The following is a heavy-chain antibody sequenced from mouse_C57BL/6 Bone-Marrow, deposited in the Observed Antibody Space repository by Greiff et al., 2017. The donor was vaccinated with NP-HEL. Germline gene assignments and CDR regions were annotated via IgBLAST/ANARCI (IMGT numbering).Heavy chain of an antibody. J-gene: IGHJ4*01. CDR1: GYTFTTYP. CDR3: ATYHSNHVGAMDY. D-gene: IGHD2-5*01. CDR2: FHPYNDDT. Sequence: VQLQESGAELVKPGASVKMSCKASGYTFTTYPIEWMKQNHGKSLEWIGNFHPYNDDTKYNEKFKGKATLTVEKSSSTVYLELSRLTSDDSAVYYCATYHSNHVGAMDYWGQGTSVTVSS. V-gene: IGHV1-47*01.